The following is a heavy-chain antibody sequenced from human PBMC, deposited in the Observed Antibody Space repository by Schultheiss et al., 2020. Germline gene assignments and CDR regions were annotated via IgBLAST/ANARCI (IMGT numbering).Heavy chain of an antibody. CDR2: IYYSGST. J-gene: IGHJ6*02. D-gene: IGHD3-10*01. CDR3: ARHRRVVRGVLGYGVDV. V-gene: IGHV4-59*01. Sequence: SETLSLTCTVSGGSISSYYWSWIRQPPGKGLEWIGYIYYSGSTNYNPSLKSRVTISVDTSKNQFSLKLSSVTAADTAVYYCARHRRVVRGVLGYGVDVWGQGNTVTVSS. CDR1: GGSISSYY.